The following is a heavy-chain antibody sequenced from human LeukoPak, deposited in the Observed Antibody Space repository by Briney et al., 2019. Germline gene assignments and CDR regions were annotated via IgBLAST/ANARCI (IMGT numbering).Heavy chain of an antibody. J-gene: IGHJ6*02. CDR1: GGSISSYY. CDR2: IYYSGST. V-gene: IGHV4-59*01. CDR3: GAGSYYYGMDV. Sequence: SETLSLTYTVSGGSISSYYWSWIRQPPGKGLEWIGYIYYSGSTNYNPSLKSRVTISVDTSKNQFSLKLSSVTAADTAVYYCGAGSYYYGMDVWGQGTTVTVSS.